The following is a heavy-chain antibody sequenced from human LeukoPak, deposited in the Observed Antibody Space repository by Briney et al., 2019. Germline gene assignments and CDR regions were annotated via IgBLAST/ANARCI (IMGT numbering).Heavy chain of an antibody. CDR3: ATSNINMVRGVPRALDI. D-gene: IGHD3-10*01. CDR2: ISGSGDAT. V-gene: IGHV3-23*01. Sequence: GGSLRLSCAASGFTFSNYGMTWVRQAPGKGLEWVSAISGSGDATYYADSEKGRFTIFRDNSKNTLYLRMDSLRAEDTAVYYCATSNINMVRGVPRALDIWGQGTTVTVSS. CDR1: GFTFSNYG. J-gene: IGHJ3*02.